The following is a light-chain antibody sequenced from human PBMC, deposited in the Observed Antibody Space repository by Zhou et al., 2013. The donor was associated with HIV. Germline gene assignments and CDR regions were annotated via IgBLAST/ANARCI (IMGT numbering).Light chain of an antibody. CDR1: QSVSSY. J-gene: IGKJ1*01. Sequence: PGERATLSCRASQSVSSYLAWYQQKPGQAPRLLIYDASNRATGIPARFSGSGSGTDFTLTISSQEPEDFAVYYCQQRSNWPPTFGQGTKVEIK. CDR2: DAS. CDR3: QQRSNWPPT. V-gene: IGKV3-11*01.